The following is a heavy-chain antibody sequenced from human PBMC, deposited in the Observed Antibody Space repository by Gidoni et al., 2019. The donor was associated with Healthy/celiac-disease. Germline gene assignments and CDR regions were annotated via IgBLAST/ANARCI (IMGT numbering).Heavy chain of an antibody. CDR2: ISGSGGST. CDR3: AKSPPIAALRGGVRTDY. V-gene: IGHV3-23*01. Sequence: EVQLLESGGGLVQPGGSLRLSCAASGFTSSRYAMSWVRQAPGTGLEWVSAISGSGGSTYYADAVKGRFTISRDNSKNTLYLQMNSLRAEDTAVYYCAKSPPIAALRGGVRTDYWGQGTLVTVSS. J-gene: IGHJ4*02. CDR1: GFTSSRYA. D-gene: IGHD6-6*01.